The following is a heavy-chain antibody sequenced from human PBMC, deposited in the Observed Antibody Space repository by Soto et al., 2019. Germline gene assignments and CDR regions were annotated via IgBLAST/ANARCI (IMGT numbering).Heavy chain of an antibody. D-gene: IGHD3-10*01. Sequence: QVQLVQSGAEVKKPGASVKVSCKASGYTFTDYDINWVRQATGQGLEWMGWMTPNSGNTGYAQKFQGRVTMTRDTSRSTAYMELNSLTSEDKAVYYCARNLYNTGSFDHWGQGTLVTVSS. V-gene: IGHV1-8*02. J-gene: IGHJ4*02. CDR2: MTPNSGNT. CDR3: ARNLYNTGSFDH. CDR1: GYTFTDYD.